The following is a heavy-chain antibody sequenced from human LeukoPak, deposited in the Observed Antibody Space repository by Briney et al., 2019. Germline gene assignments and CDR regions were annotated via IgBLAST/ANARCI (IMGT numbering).Heavy chain of an antibody. V-gene: IGHV4-4*07. CDR3: ARGGNYWPQWWFDP. J-gene: IGHJ5*02. Sequence: SETLSLTCTVSGGSISSCYWSWIRQPAGKGLEWIGRIYTSGSTNYNPSLKSRVTMSVDTPKNQFSLKLSSVTPADTAVYYCARGGNYWPQWWFDPWGRGTLVSVSS. CDR1: GGSISSCY. CDR2: IYTSGST. D-gene: IGHD1-26*01.